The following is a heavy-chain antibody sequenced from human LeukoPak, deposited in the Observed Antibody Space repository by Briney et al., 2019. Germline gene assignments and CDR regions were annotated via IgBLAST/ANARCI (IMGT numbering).Heavy chain of an antibody. CDR1: GYTFTSYG. CDR2: ISAYNGNT. J-gene: IGHJ3*02. V-gene: IGHV1-18*01. CDR3: ARDRLAAAADADAFDI. D-gene: IGHD6-13*01. Sequence: GASVKVSCKASGYTFTSYGISWVRPAPGQGLEWMGWISAYNGNTNYAQKLQGRVTMTTDTSTSTAYMELRSLRSDDTAVYYCARDRLAAAADADAFDIWGQGTMVTVSS.